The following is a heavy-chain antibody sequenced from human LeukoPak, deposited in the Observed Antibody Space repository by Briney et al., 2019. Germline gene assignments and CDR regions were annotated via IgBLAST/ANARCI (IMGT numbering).Heavy chain of an antibody. D-gene: IGHD3-22*01. Sequence: SETLSLTCTVSGGSISSYYWSWIRQPPGKGLEWIGYIYYSGSTNYNPSLKSRVTISVDTSKNRFSLKLSSVTAADTAVYYCASVIDSSGYYYANWGQGTLVTVSS. CDR1: GGSISSYY. CDR2: IYYSGST. CDR3: ASVIDSSGYYYAN. V-gene: IGHV4-59*01. J-gene: IGHJ4*02.